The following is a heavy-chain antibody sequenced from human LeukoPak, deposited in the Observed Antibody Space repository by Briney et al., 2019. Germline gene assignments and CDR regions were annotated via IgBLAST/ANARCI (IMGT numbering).Heavy chain of an antibody. Sequence: SETLSLTCTVSGYSISSGYYWGWIRQPPGKGLEWIGSIYHSGSTYYNPSLKSRVTISVDTSKNQFSLKQSSVTAADTAVYYCARDQMGYYYDSSGYDYWGQGTLVTVSS. CDR3: ARDQMGYYYDSSGYDY. CDR2: IYHSGST. V-gene: IGHV4-38-2*02. CDR1: GYSISSGYY. J-gene: IGHJ4*02. D-gene: IGHD3-22*01.